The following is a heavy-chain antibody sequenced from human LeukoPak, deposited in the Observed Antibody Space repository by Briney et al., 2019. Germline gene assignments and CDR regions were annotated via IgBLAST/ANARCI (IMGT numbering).Heavy chain of an antibody. V-gene: IGHV4-4*02. CDR2: IYHSGGT. CDR1: GGSISSSNW. D-gene: IGHD1-26*01. J-gene: IGHJ5*02. CDR3: ARGGSYWGWNWFDP. Sequence: PSETLSFTCAVSGGSISSSNWWSWVRQPPGKGLEWIGEIYHSGGTNYNPSLKSRVTISVDKSKNQFSLKLSSVTAADTAVYYCARGGSYWGWNWFDPWGQGTLVTVSS.